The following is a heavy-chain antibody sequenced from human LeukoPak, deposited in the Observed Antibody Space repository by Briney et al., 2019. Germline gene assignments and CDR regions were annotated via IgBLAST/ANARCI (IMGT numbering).Heavy chain of an antibody. Sequence: SETLSLTCAVSGGSISSSNWWSWVRQPPGKGLEWIGEIYHSGSTNYNPPLKSRVTISVDKSKNQFSLKLSSVTAADTAVYYCARDRYYYGSGSQSRYFDYWGQGTLVTVSS. CDR1: GGSISSSNW. CDR2: IYHSGST. CDR3: ARDRYYYGSGSQSRYFDY. J-gene: IGHJ4*02. V-gene: IGHV4-4*02. D-gene: IGHD3-10*01.